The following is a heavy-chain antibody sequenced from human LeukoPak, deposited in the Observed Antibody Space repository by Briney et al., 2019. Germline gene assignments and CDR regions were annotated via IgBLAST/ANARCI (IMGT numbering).Heavy chain of an antibody. J-gene: IGHJ4*02. CDR3: ARGAGALDY. Sequence: GGSLRLSCAASGFTFSTYSMNWVRQAPGKGLEWVSYLSLSSTIIYYANSVKGRFTISRDNAKNTLYLQMNSLRDEDTAVYYCARGAGALDYWGQGTLVTVSS. D-gene: IGHD1-26*01. CDR1: GFTFSTYS. V-gene: IGHV3-48*02. CDR2: LSLSSTII.